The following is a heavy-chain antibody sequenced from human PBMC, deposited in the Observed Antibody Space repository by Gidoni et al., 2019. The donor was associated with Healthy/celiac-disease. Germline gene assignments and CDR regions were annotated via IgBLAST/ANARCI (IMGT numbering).Heavy chain of an antibody. CDR2: ISGSGGST. CDR3: AKVRSYDYVWGSYRSNWFDP. J-gene: IGHJ5*02. CDR1: GFTFSSYA. D-gene: IGHD3-16*02. Sequence: EVQLLESGGGLVQPGGSLRLSCAASGFTFSSYAMSGVRQAPGKGLEWVSAISGSGGSTYYADSVKGRFTISRDNSKNTLYLQMNSLRAEDTAVYYCAKVRSYDYVWGSYRSNWFDPWGQGTLVTVSS. V-gene: IGHV3-23*01.